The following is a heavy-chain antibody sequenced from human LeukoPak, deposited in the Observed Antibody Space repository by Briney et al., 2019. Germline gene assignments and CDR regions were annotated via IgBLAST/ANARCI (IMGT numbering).Heavy chain of an antibody. Sequence: PSETLSLTCTVFGGSISSYYWSWIRQPPGKGLEWIGYIYYSGSTNYNPSLKSRVTISVDTSKNQFSLKLSSVTAADTAVYYCARGRRDGYNLGLDYWGQGTLVTVSS. CDR1: GGSISSYY. J-gene: IGHJ4*02. D-gene: IGHD5-24*01. CDR3: ARGRRDGYNLGLDY. V-gene: IGHV4-59*01. CDR2: IYYSGST.